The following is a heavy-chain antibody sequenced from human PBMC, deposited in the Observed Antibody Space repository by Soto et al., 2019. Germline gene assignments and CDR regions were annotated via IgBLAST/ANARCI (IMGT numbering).Heavy chain of an antibody. CDR1: GYTFTNHG. Sequence: QVHLLQSGAEVKKPGASVKVSCKTSGYTFTNHGISWVRQAPGQGREGMGRISGDNGNAKYTPKYQGRVTMNINPSTGTTYKEPRDLRADETAVNDGARVGGQRPLDFNHGGQGTRVTVPS. CDR3: ARVGGQRPLDFNH. J-gene: IGHJ4*02. V-gene: IGHV1-18*01. CDR2: ISGDNGNA. D-gene: IGHD3-16*01.